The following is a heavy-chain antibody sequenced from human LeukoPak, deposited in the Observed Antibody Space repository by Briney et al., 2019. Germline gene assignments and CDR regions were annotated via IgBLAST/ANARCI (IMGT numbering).Heavy chain of an antibody. V-gene: IGHV1-2*06. CDR1: GYTFTGYY. Sequence: GTSVTVSCKASGYTFTGYYMHWVRQAPGHGLERVGRINPNSGGTNYAQTFQGRVTMTRDTTISTPYMQQSRLRAAGKAVDYCAKTRAGGRFVPWGQGTLVTVSS. CDR3: AKTRAGGRFVP. D-gene: IGHD1-14*01. CDR2: INPNSGGT. J-gene: IGHJ5*02.